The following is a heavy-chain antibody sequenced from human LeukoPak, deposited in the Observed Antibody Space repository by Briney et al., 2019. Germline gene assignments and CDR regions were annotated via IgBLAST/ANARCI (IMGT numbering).Heavy chain of an antibody. CDR3: ASQLGYGSGTYYNKLFDY. V-gene: IGHV4-39*01. Sequence: PSETLSLTCTVSGGSISSTSYYWGWIRQPPGEGLEWIWSMYYNGTTYYNPSLKSRVTISLDTSQNQFSLRLTSVTAADTAVYYCASQLGYGSGTYYNKLFDYWGHGTLLTVSS. CDR2: MYYNGTT. CDR1: GGSISSTSYY. J-gene: IGHJ4*01. D-gene: IGHD3-10*01.